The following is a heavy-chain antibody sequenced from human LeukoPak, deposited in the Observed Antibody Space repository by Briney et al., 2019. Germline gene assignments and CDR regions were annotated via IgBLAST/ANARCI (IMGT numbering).Heavy chain of an antibody. Sequence: GGSLRLSCGASSFTFSSYVMSWVRQAPGKGLEWVSAISGSGGSTYYADSVKGRFTIARDNSKNTLYLQMNSLRAEDTAVYYCAKATLRTTVIKGVLDYWGQGTLVTVSS. CDR1: SFTFSSYV. CDR3: AKATLRTTVIKGVLDY. V-gene: IGHV3-23*01. D-gene: IGHD4-23*01. CDR2: ISGSGGST. J-gene: IGHJ4*02.